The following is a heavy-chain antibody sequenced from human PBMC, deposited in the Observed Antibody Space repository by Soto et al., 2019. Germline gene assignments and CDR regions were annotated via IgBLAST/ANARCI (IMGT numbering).Heavy chain of an antibody. Sequence: SETLSLTCTVSGGSISSYYWSWILQPPGKGLEWIGYIYYSGSTNYNPSLKSRVTISVDTSKNQFSLKLSSVTAADTAVYYCARAMATIAASNYYYYGMDVWGQGTTVTVSS. CDR2: IYYSGST. V-gene: IGHV4-59*08. D-gene: IGHD5-12*01. J-gene: IGHJ6*02. CDR1: GGSISSYY. CDR3: ARAMATIAASNYYYYGMDV.